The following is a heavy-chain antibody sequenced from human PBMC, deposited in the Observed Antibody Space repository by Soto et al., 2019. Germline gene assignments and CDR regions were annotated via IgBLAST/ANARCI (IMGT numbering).Heavy chain of an antibody. CDR3: AKVRPEPVYYYYGMYV. CDR2: ISGSGGST. V-gene: IGHV3-23*01. J-gene: IGHJ6*02. CDR1: GFTFSSYA. Sequence: EVQLLESGGGLVQPGGSLRLSCAASGFTFSSYAMSWVRQAPGQGLEWVSAISGSGGSTYYADSVKGRFTISRDNSKNTLYLQMNSLRAEDTAVYYCAKVRPEPVYYYYGMYVWCQGTTVTVSS.